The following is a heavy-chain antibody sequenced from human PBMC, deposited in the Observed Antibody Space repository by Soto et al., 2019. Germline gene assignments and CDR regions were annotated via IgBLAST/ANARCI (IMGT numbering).Heavy chain of an antibody. D-gene: IGHD2-2*01. Sequence: GGSLRLSCAASGFTFDDYAMHWVRQAPGKGLEWVSGISWNSGSIGYADSVKGRFTISRDNAKNSLYLQMNTLRVEDTAVYYCAREDSIIIPAVSDFWGQGTLVTVSS. CDR2: ISWNSGSI. CDR3: AREDSIIIPAVSDF. J-gene: IGHJ4*02. CDR1: GFTFDDYA. V-gene: IGHV3-9*01.